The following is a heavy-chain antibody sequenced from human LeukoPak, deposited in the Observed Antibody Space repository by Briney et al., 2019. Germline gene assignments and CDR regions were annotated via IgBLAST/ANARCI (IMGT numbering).Heavy chain of an antibody. V-gene: IGHV3-23*01. J-gene: IGHJ4*02. CDR2: ISGSGGRT. CDR1: GFTFSNYV. D-gene: IGHD2-21*01. Sequence: PGGSLRLSCAASGFTFSNYVMSWVRQAPGKGLEWVSGISGSGGRTYDADSVKGRFTISRDNSKNTLYLQTNSLRAEDTAVYYCARAPAHVVVANFDYWGQGTLVTVSS. CDR3: ARAPAHVVVANFDY.